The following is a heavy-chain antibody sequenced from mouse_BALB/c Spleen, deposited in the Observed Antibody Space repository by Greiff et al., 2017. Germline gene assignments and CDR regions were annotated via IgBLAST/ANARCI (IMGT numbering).Heavy chain of an antibody. CDR3: ASVAMDY. V-gene: IGHV5-17*02. J-gene: IGHJ4*01. CDR2: ISSGSSTI. Sequence: EVMLVESGGGLVQPGGSRKLSCAASGFTFSSFGMHWVRQAPEKGLEWVAYISSGSSTIYYADTVKGRFTISRDNPKNTLFLQMTILRSEDTAMYYCASVAMDYWGQGTSVTVSS. CDR1: GFTFSSFG.